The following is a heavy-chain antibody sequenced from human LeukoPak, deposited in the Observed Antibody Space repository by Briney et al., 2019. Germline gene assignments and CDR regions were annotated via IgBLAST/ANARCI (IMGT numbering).Heavy chain of an antibody. V-gene: IGHV1-2*02. CDR3: AREGGYDILTGYQDY. D-gene: IGHD3-9*01. CDR2: INPNNGDT. CDR1: GYIFTTYF. Sequence: ASVKVSCKASGYIFTTYFIHWVREAPGQGLEWMGWINPNNGDTNYVQKFQGRVTMTRDTSISTAYMELTRLRSDDTAVYYCAREGGYDILTGYQDYWGQGTLVTVSS. J-gene: IGHJ4*02.